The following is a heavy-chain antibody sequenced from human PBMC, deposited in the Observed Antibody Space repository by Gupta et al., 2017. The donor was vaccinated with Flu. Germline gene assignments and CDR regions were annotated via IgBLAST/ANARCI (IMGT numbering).Heavy chain of an antibody. J-gene: IGHJ4*02. D-gene: IGHD6-19*01. CDR1: GYSFTTYW. CDR3: ARRHTTGWYEY. V-gene: IGHV5-51*03. CDR2: IYPGDSDT. Sequence: EVQLVQSGAEVKKPGESLKISCQGSGYSFTTYWIGWVRQMPGKGLEWMGIIYPGDSDTRYSPSLQGRVTISADKSINTAYLQWSSLKASDTAMYDCARRHTTGWYEYWGQGTLVTVSS.